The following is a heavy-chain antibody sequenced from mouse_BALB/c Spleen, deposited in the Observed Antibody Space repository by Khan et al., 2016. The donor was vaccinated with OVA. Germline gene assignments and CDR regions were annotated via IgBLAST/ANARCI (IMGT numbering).Heavy chain of an antibody. Sequence: VQLQESGPELVRPGVSVKISCKGSGYTFTDYSMHWVQQSPAKSLEWIGVISTDSVNTNYNQKFKGKATLTVDKSSSTAYMELARMTSEDSAIYYCAIRYYIDYWGQGTTLTVSS. CDR2: ISTDSVNT. CDR3: AIRYYIDY. CDR1: GYTFTDYS. V-gene: IGHV1S137*01. J-gene: IGHJ2*01.